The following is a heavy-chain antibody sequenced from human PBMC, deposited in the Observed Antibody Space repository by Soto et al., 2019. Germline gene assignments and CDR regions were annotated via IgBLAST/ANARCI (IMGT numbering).Heavy chain of an antibody. CDR2: IYTSGST. Sequence: PSETLSLTCTVSGGSISSYYWSWIRQPAGKGLEWIGRIYTSGSTNYNPSLKSRVTMSVDTSKNQFSLKLGSVTAADTAVYYCARDLLNCSSTSCYSYYYYYYGMDVWGQGTTVTVSS. V-gene: IGHV4-4*07. CDR3: ARDLLNCSSTSCYSYYYYYYGMDV. CDR1: GGSISSYY. D-gene: IGHD2-2*01. J-gene: IGHJ6*02.